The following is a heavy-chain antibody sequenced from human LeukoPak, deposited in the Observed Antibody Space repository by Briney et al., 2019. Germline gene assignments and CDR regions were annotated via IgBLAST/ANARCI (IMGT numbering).Heavy chain of an antibody. D-gene: IGHD6-6*01. V-gene: IGHV4-59*11. CDR2: IYGSGST. Sequence: PSETLSLTCTVSGDSLSSHYWSWIRQPPGKGLEWIGFIYGSGSTHYASSLRSRVTISEDTSKNQFSLRLTSVTAADTAVYYCARERLAARHHWFDPWGQGTLVTVSS. CDR1: GDSLSSHY. J-gene: IGHJ5*02. CDR3: ARERLAARHHWFDP.